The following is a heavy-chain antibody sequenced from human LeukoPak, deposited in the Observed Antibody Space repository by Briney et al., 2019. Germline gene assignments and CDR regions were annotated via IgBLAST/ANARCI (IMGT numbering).Heavy chain of an antibody. V-gene: IGHV4-59*01. D-gene: IGHD3-10*01. CDR3: AGGGEWFGEFDY. J-gene: IGHJ4*02. Sequence: SETLSLTCPVWVDSLSSYYWSWIRQPPGKGLEWIGYIYYSGSTNYNPSLKSRVTISVATSKNQFSLKLGSVTAADASLYDCAGGGEWFGEFDYWGQGTLVTVSS. CDR1: VDSLSSYY. CDR2: IYYSGST.